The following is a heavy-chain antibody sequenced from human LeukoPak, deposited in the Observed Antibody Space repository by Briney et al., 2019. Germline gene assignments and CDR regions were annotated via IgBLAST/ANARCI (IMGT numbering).Heavy chain of an antibody. D-gene: IGHD2-2*01. V-gene: IGHV1-69*04. CDR1: GYTFTSYG. CDR2: IIPILGIA. J-gene: IGHJ5*02. CDR3: ARDRSEDIVVVPAAENWFDP. Sequence: ASVKVSCKASGYTFTSYGISWVRQAPGQGLEWMGRIIPILGIANYAQKFQGRVTITADKSTSTAYMELSSLRSEDTAVYYCARDRSEDIVVVPAAENWFDPWGQGTLVTVSS.